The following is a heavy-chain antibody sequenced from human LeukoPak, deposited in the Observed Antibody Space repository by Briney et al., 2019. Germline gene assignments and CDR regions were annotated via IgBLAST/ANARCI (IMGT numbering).Heavy chain of an antibody. V-gene: IGHV3-23*01. D-gene: IGHD1-26*01. CDR1: GFTFSSYA. CDR3: AKDSGRWELLRTPYYYYYGMDV. CDR2: ISGSGGST. J-gene: IGHJ6*02. Sequence: GGSLRLSCAASGFTFSSYAMSWVRQAPGKGLEWVSAISGSGGSTYYADSVKGRFTISRDNSKNTLYLQMNSLRAEDTAVYYCAKDSGRWELLRTPYYYYYGMDVWGQGTTVTVSS.